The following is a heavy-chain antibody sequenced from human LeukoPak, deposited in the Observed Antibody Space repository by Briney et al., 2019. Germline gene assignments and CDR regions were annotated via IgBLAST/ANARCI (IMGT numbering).Heavy chain of an antibody. D-gene: IGHD2-8*01. CDR1: GFTFSSSW. V-gene: IGHV3-7*01. Sequence: GGSLRLSCAASGFTFSSSWMTWVRQAPGKGLEWVASIREDGSQKTAVDSVRGRFTISRDNAKNSVYLQMDSLRAEDTAVYYCARGPTNGQAFDYWGQGTLVSVSS. J-gene: IGHJ4*02. CDR2: IREDGSQK. CDR3: ARGPTNGQAFDY.